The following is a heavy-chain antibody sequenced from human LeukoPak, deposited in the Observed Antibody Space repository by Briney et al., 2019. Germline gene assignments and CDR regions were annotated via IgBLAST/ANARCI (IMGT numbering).Heavy chain of an antibody. J-gene: IGHJ4*02. V-gene: IGHV1-69*05. CDR3: ARGPLYYDSSCYYYAFDY. CDR1: GGTFSSYA. D-gene: IGHD3-22*01. Sequence: GSLVKVSCKASGGTFSSYAISWVRQAPGQGLEWMGGIIPIFGTANYAQKFQGRVTITTDESTSTVYMELSSLRSEDTAVYYCARGPLYYDSSCYYYAFDYWGQGTVVTVSS. CDR2: IIPIFGTA.